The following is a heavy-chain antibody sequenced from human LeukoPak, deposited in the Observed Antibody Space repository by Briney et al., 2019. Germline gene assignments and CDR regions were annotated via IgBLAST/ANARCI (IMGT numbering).Heavy chain of an antibody. CDR1: GFTFSSYA. Sequence: GGSLRLSCAASGFTFSSYAMHWVRQAPGKGLEWVAVISYDGSNKYYADSVKGRFTISRDNSKNTLYLQMNSLRAEDTAVYYCARAKMATINLDYWGQGTLVTVSS. CDR2: ISYDGSNK. V-gene: IGHV3-30-3*01. CDR3: ARAKMATINLDY. D-gene: IGHD5-24*01. J-gene: IGHJ4*02.